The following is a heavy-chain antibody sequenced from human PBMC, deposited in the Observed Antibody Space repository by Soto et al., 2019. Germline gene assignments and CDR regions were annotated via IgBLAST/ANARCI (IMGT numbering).Heavy chain of an antibody. CDR2: VSGYNGNT. D-gene: IGHD6-19*01. V-gene: IGHV1-18*04. J-gene: IGHJ4*02. CDR3: ARDEGSHGFDS. Sequence: ASVKVPCKASGYTFTNYGISWVRQAPGQGLEGMGWVSGYNGNTNYAQKLRGRVTMTTDTSTSTAYMELRTLRSDDTAVYYCARDEGSHGFDSWGQGTLVTVSS. CDR1: GYTFTNYG.